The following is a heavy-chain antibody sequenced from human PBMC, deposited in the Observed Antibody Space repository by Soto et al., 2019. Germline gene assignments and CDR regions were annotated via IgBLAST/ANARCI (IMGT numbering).Heavy chain of an antibody. D-gene: IGHD6-13*01. V-gene: IGHV5-51*01. J-gene: IGHJ6*02. CDR2: IYPGDSDT. CDR1: GYSFTSYW. CDR3: ARTSAAGKYYYGMDV. Sequence: GESLKISCKGSGYSFTSYWIGWVRQMPGKGLEWMGVIYPGDSDTRYSPSFQGQVTISADKSISTAYLQWSSLKASDTAMYYCARTSAAGKYYYGMDVWGQGTTVTVS.